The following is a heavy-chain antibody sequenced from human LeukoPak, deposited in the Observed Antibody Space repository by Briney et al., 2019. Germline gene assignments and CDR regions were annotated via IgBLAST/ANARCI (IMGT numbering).Heavy chain of an antibody. V-gene: IGHV6-1*01. D-gene: IGHD6-19*01. CDR1: GDSVSSNSAA. CDR2: TYYRSKWYN. CDR3: ARERKEQWLALYHYYGMDV. Sequence: SQTLSLTCAISGDSVSSNSAAWNWIRQSPSRGLEWLGRTYYRSKWYNDYAVSVKSRITINPDTSKNQFSLQLNSVTPEDTAVYYFARERKEQWLALYHYYGMDVWGKGTTVTVSS. J-gene: IGHJ6*04.